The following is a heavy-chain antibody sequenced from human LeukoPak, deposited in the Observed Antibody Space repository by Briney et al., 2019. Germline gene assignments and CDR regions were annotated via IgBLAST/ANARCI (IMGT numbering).Heavy chain of an antibody. J-gene: IGHJ4*02. V-gene: IGHV4-39*07. Sequence: ASETLSLTCAVSGGSISGSDYYWGWIRQPPGKGLEWIGSIYYSGSSYYNPSLKSRVTISVDTSKNQFSLKLSSVTAADTAVYYCARTGQWERDSWGQGTLDTVSS. CDR2: IYYSGSS. CDR1: GGSISGSDYY. D-gene: IGHD1-1*01. CDR3: ARTGQWERDS.